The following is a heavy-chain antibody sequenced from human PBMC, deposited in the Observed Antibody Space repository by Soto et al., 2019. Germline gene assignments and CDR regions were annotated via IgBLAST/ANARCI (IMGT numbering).Heavy chain of an antibody. V-gene: IGHV1-2*02. CDR3: ARERYQVISNGMDV. CDR1: GYTFTGYY. Sequence: ASVKVSCKASGYTFTGYYIHWVREAPGQGLEWMGWINPQTGGTSYAQKFQGRVTLSRDTSINTAYLELSRLTFDDAAVYFCARERYQVISNGMDVWGQGTTVTVSS. J-gene: IGHJ6*02. CDR2: INPQTGGT. D-gene: IGHD2-2*01.